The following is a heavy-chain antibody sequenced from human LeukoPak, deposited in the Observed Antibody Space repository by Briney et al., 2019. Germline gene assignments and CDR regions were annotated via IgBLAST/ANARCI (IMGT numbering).Heavy chain of an antibody. D-gene: IGHD6-19*01. J-gene: IGHJ2*01. V-gene: IGHV3-9*03. Sequence: GGSLRLSCAASGFIFDDHGMSWVRQAPGKGLEWVSGISWNSNSIGYADSVKGRFTISRDNAKNSLYLQMNSLRLEDMALYYCAKAEAAVNWYFDLWGRGTVVTVSS. CDR1: GFIFDDHG. CDR2: ISWNSNSI. CDR3: AKAEAAVNWYFDL.